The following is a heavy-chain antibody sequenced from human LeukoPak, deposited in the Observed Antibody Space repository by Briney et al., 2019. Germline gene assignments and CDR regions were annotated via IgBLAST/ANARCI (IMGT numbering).Heavy chain of an antibody. Sequence: PGGSLRLSCAASGFTFSSYGMHWVRQAPGKGLEWVAVISYGGSNKYYADSVKGQFTISRDNSKNTLYLQMNSLRAEDTAVYYCAKSGPYSSGWYYFDYWGQGTLVTVSS. V-gene: IGHV3-30*18. D-gene: IGHD6-19*01. J-gene: IGHJ4*02. CDR1: GFTFSSYG. CDR2: ISYGGSNK. CDR3: AKSGPYSSGWYYFDY.